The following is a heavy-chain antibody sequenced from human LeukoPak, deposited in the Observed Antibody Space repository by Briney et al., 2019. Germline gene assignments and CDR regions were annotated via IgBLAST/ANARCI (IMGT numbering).Heavy chain of an antibody. Sequence: SETLSLTCTVSGGSISSYYWSWIRQPPGKGLEWIGYIYYSGSTNYNPSLKSRVTVSVDTSKNQFSLKLSSVTAADTAVYYCARESGDYDLDWGQGTLVTVSS. D-gene: IGHD4-17*01. J-gene: IGHJ4*02. CDR1: GGSISSYY. CDR2: IYYSGST. V-gene: IGHV4-59*01. CDR3: ARESGDYDLD.